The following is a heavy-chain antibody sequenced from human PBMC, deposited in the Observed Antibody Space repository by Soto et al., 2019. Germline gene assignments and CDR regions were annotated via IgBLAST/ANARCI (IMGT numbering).Heavy chain of an antibody. CDR3: AKWGGYYAYYSEMDV. D-gene: IGHD1-26*01. J-gene: IGHJ6*02. Sequence: GGSLRLSCAGYGFSFGGYAMSWVRQAPGKGLEWISGVSGGGTSTYYAGSVKGRLTISRDSSVVYLQMNSLRADDTAVYYCAKWGGYYAYYSEMDVWGRGTTVTVSS. CDR1: GFSFGGYA. CDR2: VSGGGTST. V-gene: IGHV3-23*01.